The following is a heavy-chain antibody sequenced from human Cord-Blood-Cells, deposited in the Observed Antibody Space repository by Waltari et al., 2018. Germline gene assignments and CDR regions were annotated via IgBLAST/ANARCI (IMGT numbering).Heavy chain of an antibody. J-gene: IGHJ4*02. CDR2: INHSGST. CDR3: ARVRTGDFDY. Sequence: QVQLQQWGAGLLKPSETLSLTCAVSGGSFRGYFWRWIPQPPGKGLEWIGEINHSGSTNYNPSLKSRVTISVDTSKNQFSLKLSSVTAADTAVYYCARVRTGDFDYWGQGTLVTVSS. D-gene: IGHD7-27*01. CDR1: GGSFRGYF. V-gene: IGHV4-34*01.